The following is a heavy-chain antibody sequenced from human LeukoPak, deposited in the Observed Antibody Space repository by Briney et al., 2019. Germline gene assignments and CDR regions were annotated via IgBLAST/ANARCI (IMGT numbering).Heavy chain of an antibody. D-gene: IGHD3-9*01. J-gene: IGHJ4*02. Sequence: GSSVKVSCKASGGTFSSYTISCVRQAPGQGLEWMGGIIPIFGTANYAQKFQGRVTITADKSTSTAYMELSSLRSEDTAVYYCARGGRHDILTGYYIFDYWGQGTLVTVSS. CDR1: GGTFSSYT. CDR2: IIPIFGTA. V-gene: IGHV1-69*06. CDR3: ARGGRHDILTGYYIFDY.